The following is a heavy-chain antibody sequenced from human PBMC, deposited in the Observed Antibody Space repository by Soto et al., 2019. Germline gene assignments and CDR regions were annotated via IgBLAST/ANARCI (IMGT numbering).Heavy chain of an antibody. CDR2: IYSGGST. J-gene: IGHJ6*02. CDR1: GGFVNSDTHS. CDR3: ARFVRSCSATTCSTRADV. Sequence: SETLSLTCTVSGGFVNSDTHSWSWIRQTPGKRLEWIGFIYSGGSTKNPSLRGRVTMSVDTSKNQFSLKLRSVIVADTAVYHCARFVRSCSATTCSTRADVWGQGITVTVSS. V-gene: IGHV4-61*01. D-gene: IGHD2-2*01.